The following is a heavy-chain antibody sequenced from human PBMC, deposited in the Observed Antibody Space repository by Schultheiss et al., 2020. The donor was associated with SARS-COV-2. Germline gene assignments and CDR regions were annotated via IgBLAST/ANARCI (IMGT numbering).Heavy chain of an antibody. Sequence: GESLKISCAASGFTFSSYGMHWVRQAPGKGLEWIGRTKDKGSSYTTEYAASVKGRFTISRDDSKSIAFLHMNSLKTEDTAVYYCTRDPNDLAYFSPSLQEGYYFDYWGQGTLVTVSS. CDR3: TRDPNDLAYFSPSLQEGYYFDY. D-gene: IGHD1-1*01. V-gene: IGHV3-72*01. CDR1: GFTFSSYG. CDR2: TKDKGSSYTT. J-gene: IGHJ4*02.